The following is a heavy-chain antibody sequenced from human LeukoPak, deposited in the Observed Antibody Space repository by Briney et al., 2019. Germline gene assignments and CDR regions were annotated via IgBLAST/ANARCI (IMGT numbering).Heavy chain of an antibody. V-gene: IGHV3-9*01. CDR3: AKEAALSGYDSSRGNAFDI. CDR2: LSWNSGSI. CDR1: GFTFDDYA. J-gene: IGHJ3*02. D-gene: IGHD5-12*01. Sequence: GGSLRLSCAASGFTFDDYAMHWVRQAPGKGLEWVSGLSWNSGSIDYADSVKGRFTISRDNAKNSLYLQMNSLRAEDTALYYCAKEAALSGYDSSRGNAFDICGHGTMVTVSS.